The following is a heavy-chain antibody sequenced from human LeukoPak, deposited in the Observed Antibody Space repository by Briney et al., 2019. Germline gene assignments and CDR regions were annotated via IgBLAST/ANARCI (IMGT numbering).Heavy chain of an antibody. CDR3: AREPVHYYGSGSPDY. D-gene: IGHD3-10*01. CDR2: ISSSSSYI. V-gene: IGHV3-21*01. J-gene: IGHJ4*02. Sequence: PGGSLRLSCAASGFTFSSYSMNWVRQAPGKGLEWVSSISSSSSYIYYADSVKGRFTISRDNAKNSLYLQMNSLRAEDTAVYYCAREPVHYYGSGSPDYWGQGTRVTVSS. CDR1: GFTFSSYS.